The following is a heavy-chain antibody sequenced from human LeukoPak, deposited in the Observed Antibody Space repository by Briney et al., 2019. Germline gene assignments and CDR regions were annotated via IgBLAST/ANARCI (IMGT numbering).Heavy chain of an antibody. CDR3: AKEGTTVTTPIDY. Sequence: GGSLRLSCAASGFTLNNYALRWVRQTPGKGLEWVSTVTGSGGATYYADSVKGRFTISRDNSKNTLYLQMNSLRAEDTAVYYCAKEGTTVTTPIDYWGQGTLVTVSS. J-gene: IGHJ4*02. CDR1: GFTLNNYA. V-gene: IGHV3-23*01. D-gene: IGHD4-17*01. CDR2: VTGSGGAT.